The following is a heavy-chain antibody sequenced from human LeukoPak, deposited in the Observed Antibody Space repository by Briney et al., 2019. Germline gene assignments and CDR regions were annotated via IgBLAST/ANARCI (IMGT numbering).Heavy chain of an antibody. Sequence: SETLSLTCTVSGGSISSYYWSWIRQPPGKGLEWIGYIYYSGSTNYNPSLKSRVTISVDTSKNQFSLKLSSETAADTAVYYCARSFPVSSGSPPDYWGQGTLVTVSS. CDR3: ARSFPVSSGSPPDY. CDR1: GGSISSYY. D-gene: IGHD3-10*01. CDR2: IYYSGST. J-gene: IGHJ4*02. V-gene: IGHV4-59*08.